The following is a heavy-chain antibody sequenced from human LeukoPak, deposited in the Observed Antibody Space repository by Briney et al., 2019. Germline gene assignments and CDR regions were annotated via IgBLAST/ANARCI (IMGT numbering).Heavy chain of an antibody. J-gene: IGHJ5*02. CDR2: IYTSGTI. CDR3: ARCQRATGGANWLDP. CDR1: GGSISSYY. V-gene: IGHV4-4*07. Sequence: RASETLSLTCTVSGGSISSYYWTWVRQPAGKRLGWIGRIYTSGTINYNPSLKSRAIISVDKSNNQSSVQLTSVTAADTAVYYCARCQRATGGANWLDPWGQGILATVSS. D-gene: IGHD3-10*01.